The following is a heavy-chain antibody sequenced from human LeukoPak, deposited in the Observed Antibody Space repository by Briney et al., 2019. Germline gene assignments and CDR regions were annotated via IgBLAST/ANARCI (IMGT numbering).Heavy chain of an antibody. Sequence: GSAKVSCKASGYIVSTYYMHWVRQAPGQGLEWMGIINPSSGTTSYAQKFQGRVTMTRDTSTSTVYMELSSLRSEDTAMYYCARGFDTYLDYWGQGTLVTVSS. D-gene: IGHD3-22*01. CDR2: INPSSGTT. CDR1: GYIVSTYY. V-gene: IGHV1-46*01. CDR3: ARGFDTYLDY. J-gene: IGHJ4*02.